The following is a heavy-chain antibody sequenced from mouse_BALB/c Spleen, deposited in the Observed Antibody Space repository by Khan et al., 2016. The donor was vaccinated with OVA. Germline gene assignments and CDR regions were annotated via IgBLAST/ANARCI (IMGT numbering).Heavy chain of an antibody. CDR1: GYTFTDFT. J-gene: IGHJ3*01. CDR3: TRGGGGNRFAY. Sequence: QVRLQQSGAELVRPGVSVKISCKGSGYTFTDFTIHWVKQSHAKSLEWIGVISTYYGDATYNQKFKGKATMTVDKTSSTAYMELARVTSEDSAMYYCTRGGGGNRFAYWGQGTLVTVSA. V-gene: IGHV1S137*01. CDR2: ISTYYGDA.